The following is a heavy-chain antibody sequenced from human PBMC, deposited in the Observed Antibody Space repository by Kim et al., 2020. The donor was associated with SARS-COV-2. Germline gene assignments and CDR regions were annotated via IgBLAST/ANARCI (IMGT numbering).Heavy chain of an antibody. J-gene: IGHJ4*02. Sequence: YSPSLKSRLTITKDTSKNQVVLTMTNMDPVDTATYYCAHLLISSGWYYFDYWGQGTLVTVSS. V-gene: IGHV2-5*01. D-gene: IGHD6-19*01. CDR3: AHLLISSGWYYFDY.